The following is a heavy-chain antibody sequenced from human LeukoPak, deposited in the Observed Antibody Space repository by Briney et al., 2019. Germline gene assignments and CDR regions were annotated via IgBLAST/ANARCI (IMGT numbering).Heavy chain of an antibody. D-gene: IGHD3-10*01. CDR2: ISSDGKSI. Sequence: GGSLRLSCAASGFNIGSYWMNWVRQSPGKGLVWVARISSDGKSISYADSVKGRFTISRDNSKNTLYLQMDSLRAEDTAVYYCASASSESYYWALDYWGQGTLVTVSS. CDR1: GFNIGSYW. CDR3: ASASSESYYWALDY. J-gene: IGHJ4*02. V-gene: IGHV3-74*01.